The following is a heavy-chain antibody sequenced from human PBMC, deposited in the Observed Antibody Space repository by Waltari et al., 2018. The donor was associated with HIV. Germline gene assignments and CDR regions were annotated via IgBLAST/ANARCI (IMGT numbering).Heavy chain of an antibody. CDR3: VREYSSSRYFDY. Sequence: EVLMVESGGGLVQPGGSLRLSCEASGFTFSNYWIHWVRQGPGKGLVWVSRSNSDGNTTTYADSVKGRFTISRDNAKNTLYLQMNSLRAEDTAVYYCVREYSSSRYFDYWGQGTLVTVSS. V-gene: IGHV3-74*03. D-gene: IGHD2-2*01. CDR1: GFTFSNYW. CDR2: SNSDGNTT. J-gene: IGHJ4*02.